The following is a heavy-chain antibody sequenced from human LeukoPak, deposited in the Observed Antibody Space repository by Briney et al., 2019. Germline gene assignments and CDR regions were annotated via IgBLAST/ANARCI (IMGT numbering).Heavy chain of an antibody. D-gene: IGHD1-14*01. CDR3: ARTPYLRYFDY. V-gene: IGHV4-39*01. J-gene: IGHJ4*02. Sequence: SETLSLTCTVSGGSISSSSYYWGWIRQPPGKGLEWIGSIYYSGSTYYNPSLKSRVTISVDTSKNQFSLKLSSVTAADTAVYYCARTPYLRYFDYWGQGTLVTVSS. CDR1: GGSISSSSYY. CDR2: IYYSGST.